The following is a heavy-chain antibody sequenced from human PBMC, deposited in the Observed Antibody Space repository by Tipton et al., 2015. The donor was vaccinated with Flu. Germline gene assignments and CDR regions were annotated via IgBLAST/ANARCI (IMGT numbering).Heavy chain of an antibody. CDR3: ARDNLGGAFDY. Sequence: TLSLTCTVSGGSISSYYWSWVRQPPGEGLEWIGYIYYSGNTNYNPSLKSRVTISVDTAKNQFSLKLSSVTAADTAVYYCARDNLGGAFDYWGQGTLVTVAS. CDR2: IYYSGNT. D-gene: IGHD1-14*01. CDR1: GGSISSYY. J-gene: IGHJ4*02. V-gene: IGHV4-59*01.